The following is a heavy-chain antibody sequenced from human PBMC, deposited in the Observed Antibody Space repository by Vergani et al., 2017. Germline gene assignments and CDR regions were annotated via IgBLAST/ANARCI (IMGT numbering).Heavy chain of an antibody. CDR1: GGSISSGSYY. CDR3: ARDPRGYGGITFGGVL. CDR2: IYTSGST. D-gene: IGHD3-16*01. Sequence: QVQLQESGPGLVKPSETLSLTCTVSGGSISSGSYYWSWIRQPAGKGLEWIGRIYTSGSTNYNPSLKSRVTISVDTSKNQFSLKLSSVTAADTAVYYCARDPRGYGGITFGGVLWGQGTLVTVSS. V-gene: IGHV4-61*02. J-gene: IGHJ4*02.